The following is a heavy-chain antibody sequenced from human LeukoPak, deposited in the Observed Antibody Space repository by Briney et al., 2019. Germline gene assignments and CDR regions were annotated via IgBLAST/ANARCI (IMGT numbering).Heavy chain of an antibody. J-gene: IGHJ5*02. CDR1: GYTFTSYY. CDR3: ARGLDSSGYYAP. V-gene: IGHV1-46*01. CDR2: INPSGGST. D-gene: IGHD3-22*01. Sequence: ASVKVSCKASGYTFTSYYMHWVRQAPGQGLEWMGIINPSGGSTSYAQKFQGRVTLTRDTSTSTVYMELSSLSSEDAAVYFCARGLDSSGYYAPWGQGTLVTVSS.